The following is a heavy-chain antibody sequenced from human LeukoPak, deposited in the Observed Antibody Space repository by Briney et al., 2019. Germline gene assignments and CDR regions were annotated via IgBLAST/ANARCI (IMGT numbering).Heavy chain of an antibody. CDR1: GGSISRGLYY. Sequence: PSQTLSLTCTVSGGSISRGLYYWTWIRQPAGKGLEWIGRKYTTGATNYNPSLKSRVTISIDTSRNQFSLKVSSVTAADTAVYYCARSAAGTADFDYWGQGTLVTVSS. V-gene: IGHV4-61*02. J-gene: IGHJ4*02. CDR2: KYTTGAT. CDR3: ARSAAGTADFDY. D-gene: IGHD1-1*01.